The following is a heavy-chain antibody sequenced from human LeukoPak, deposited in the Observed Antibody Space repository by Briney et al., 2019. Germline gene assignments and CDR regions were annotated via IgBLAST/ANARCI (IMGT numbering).Heavy chain of an antibody. Sequence: GGSLRLSCAASGFTFSSYAMSWVRQAPGKGLEWVSGISGSGGSTYYADSVKGRFTISRDNSKNTLYLEMNGLRAEDTAVYYCANIYCGGDCYWSDYWGQGTLVTVSS. CDR1: GFTFSSYA. V-gene: IGHV3-23*01. J-gene: IGHJ4*02. CDR2: ISGSGGST. CDR3: ANIYCGGDCYWSDY. D-gene: IGHD2-21*02.